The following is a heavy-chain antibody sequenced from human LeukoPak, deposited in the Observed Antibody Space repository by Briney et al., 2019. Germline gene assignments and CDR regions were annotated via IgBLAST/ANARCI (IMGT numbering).Heavy chain of an antibody. J-gene: IGHJ4*02. Sequence: GGSLRLSCAASGFTFSSYGMHWVRQAPGKGLEGVAFIRYDGSNKYCADSVKGRFTISRDNSKNTLYLQMNSLRAEDTAVYYCAKDLAYCSSTSCWGQGTVDTVSS. CDR2: IRYDGSNK. D-gene: IGHD2-2*01. CDR1: GFTFSSYG. V-gene: IGHV3-30*02. CDR3: AKDLAYCSSTSC.